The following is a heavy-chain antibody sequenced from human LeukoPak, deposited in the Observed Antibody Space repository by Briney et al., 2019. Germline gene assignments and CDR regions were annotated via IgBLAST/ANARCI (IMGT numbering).Heavy chain of an antibody. D-gene: IGHD4-17*01. CDR2: HYYSGNT. J-gene: IGHJ4*02. V-gene: IGHV4-59*12. Sequence: SETLSLTCTVSGGSISSYYWTWIRQPPGKGLEWIGYHYYSGNTNYNPSLKSRLAISVDTSKNQFSLTLSSVTVADTAVYYCARTTTVTAYYFDSWGQGTLVTVSS. CDR1: GGSISSYY. CDR3: ARTTTVTAYYFDS.